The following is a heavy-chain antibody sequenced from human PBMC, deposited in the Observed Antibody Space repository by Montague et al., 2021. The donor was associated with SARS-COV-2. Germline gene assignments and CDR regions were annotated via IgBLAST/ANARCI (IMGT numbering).Heavy chain of an antibody. J-gene: IGHJ4*02. CDR2: IYDSGST. D-gene: IGHD4-17*01. Sequence: SETLSLTCIVSGRSVRSYYWSWIRQPAGKGLEWIGYIYDSGSTNXKPSLKSRVTISVDTSKNQFSLKLSSVTAADTAVYYCARENTVTTFGGPYYIDSWGQGTLVTVSA. CDR1: GRSVRSYY. V-gene: IGHV4-59*02. CDR3: ARENTVTTFGGPYYIDS.